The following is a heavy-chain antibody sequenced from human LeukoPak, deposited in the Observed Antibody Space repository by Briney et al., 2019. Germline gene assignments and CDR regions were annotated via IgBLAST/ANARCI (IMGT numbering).Heavy chain of an antibody. D-gene: IGHD1-26*01. Sequence: PPETLSLTCTVSSGSISTFYWSWIRQPPGKGLEWIGYVYQSGTTSYNPSLKRRVTISADTSKNQFSLRVTSVTAADTAVYYCARHGGSLGYFDHWGQGTLVTVSS. CDR2: VYQSGTT. J-gene: IGHJ4*02. V-gene: IGHV4-59*08. CDR1: SGSISTFY. CDR3: ARHGGSLGYFDH.